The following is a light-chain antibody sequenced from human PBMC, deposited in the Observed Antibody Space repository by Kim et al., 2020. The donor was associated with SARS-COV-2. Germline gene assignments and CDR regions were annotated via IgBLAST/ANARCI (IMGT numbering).Light chain of an antibody. Sequence: SSNVNWYQHKPGKPPKLLIYDASNLETGVPSRFSGSGSETDFTFTISSLQPEDFATYYCQQYHNLPPLTFGGGTKVEIK. V-gene: IGKV1-33*01. CDR3: QQYHNLPPLT. J-gene: IGKJ4*01. CDR1: SSN. CDR2: DAS.